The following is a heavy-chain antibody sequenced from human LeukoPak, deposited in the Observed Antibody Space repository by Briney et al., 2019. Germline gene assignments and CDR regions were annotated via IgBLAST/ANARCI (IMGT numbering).Heavy chain of an antibody. CDR2: IKPDGSED. V-gene: IGHV3-7*01. Sequence: PGGSLRLSCTAPGFAFSFSASGIHWVRQAPGKGLEWVASIKPDGSEDFYADSVKGRFNISRDNAKNSLFLQMTNLKAEDTAVYYCAVDRRFKIFDYWGQGTLVTVSS. CDR1: GFAFSFSASG. D-gene: IGHD5-24*01. CDR3: AVDRRFKIFDY. J-gene: IGHJ4*02.